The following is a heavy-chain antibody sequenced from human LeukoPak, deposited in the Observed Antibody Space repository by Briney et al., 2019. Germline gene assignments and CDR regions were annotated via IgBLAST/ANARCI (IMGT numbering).Heavy chain of an antibody. V-gene: IGHV3-7*01. CDR3: ARDSYCSSASCRAHTSWFDP. CDR1: GFTFGTYW. Sequence: PGGSLRLSCAASGFTFGTYWMSWVRQAPGKGLEWVANINQDGSEKYYVDSVKGRFTISRDNAKNSLYLQMNSLRAEDTAVYYCARDSYCSSASCRAHTSWFDPWGQGTLVTVCS. CDR2: INQDGSEK. J-gene: IGHJ5*02. D-gene: IGHD2-2*01.